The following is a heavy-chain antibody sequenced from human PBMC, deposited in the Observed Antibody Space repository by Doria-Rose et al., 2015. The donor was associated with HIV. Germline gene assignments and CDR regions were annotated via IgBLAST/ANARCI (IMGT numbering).Heavy chain of an antibody. V-gene: IGHV4-59*01. CDR2: ICDTGSN. J-gene: IGHJ4*02. CDR1: GGSISHYY. CDR3: ARDRSGTYDY. Sequence: QVQLQQSGPGLVKPSETLSLTCSVSGGSISHYYWSWIRQPPGKGLEYFGDICDTGSNNYSPSLKSRVAISIVTSKNKFALRLSSVTAADTAVYYCARDRSGTYDYWGQGTLVTVTS. D-gene: IGHD1-26*01.